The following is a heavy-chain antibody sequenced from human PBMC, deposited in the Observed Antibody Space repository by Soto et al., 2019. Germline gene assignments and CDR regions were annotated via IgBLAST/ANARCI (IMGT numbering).Heavy chain of an antibody. CDR1: GFTFGDYA. V-gene: IGHV3-49*03. D-gene: IGHD2-2*02. J-gene: IGHJ6*02. CDR3: TRSYCSSTSCYTDYGMDV. Sequence: PGGSLRLSCTASGFTFGDYAMSWFRQAPGKGLEWVGFIRSKAYGGTTEYAASVKGRFTISRDDSKSIAYLQMNSLKAEDTAVYYCTRSYCSSTSCYTDYGMDVWGQGTTVTVSS. CDR2: IRSKAYGGTT.